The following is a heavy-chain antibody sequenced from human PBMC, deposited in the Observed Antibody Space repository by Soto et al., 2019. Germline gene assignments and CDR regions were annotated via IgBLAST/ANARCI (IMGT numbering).Heavy chain of an antibody. CDR2: NYYKGTT. D-gene: IGHD4-17*01. CDR1: CGSISTGGYH. CDR3: RGDYGDYWGDFWDY. V-gene: IGHV4-31*03. Sequence: QVQLQESGPGLVKPSQTLSLTCTVSCGSISTGGYHWTWIRQHPGRGLEWIAYNYYKGTTYYNPYLKSRATISVDTSKNQFSLKLRSVTAEYTAVYYCRGDYGDYWGDFWDYWGRGTLVTVSS. J-gene: IGHJ4*01.